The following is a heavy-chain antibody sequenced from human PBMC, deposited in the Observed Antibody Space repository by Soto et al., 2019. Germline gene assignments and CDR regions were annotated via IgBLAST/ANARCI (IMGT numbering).Heavy chain of an antibody. J-gene: IGHJ4*02. CDR2: HHYSGNT. CDR3: ARGQDAYKYGY. CDR1: GGSVSSAGPY. D-gene: IGHD1-1*01. V-gene: IGHV4-61*08. Sequence: QVQLLESGPGLVKPSETLSLTCTVSGGSVSSAGPYWNWIRQPPGKGLEWIGYHHYSGNTNCNPSLKSRVTMSLDTSKNQFSLKLSSVTAADTAVYYCARGQDAYKYGYWGQGTLVTVSS.